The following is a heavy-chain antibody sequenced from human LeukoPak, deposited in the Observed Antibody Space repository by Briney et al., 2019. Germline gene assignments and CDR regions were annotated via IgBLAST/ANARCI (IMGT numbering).Heavy chain of an antibody. D-gene: IGHD3-22*01. CDR1: GLTFSSYA. J-gene: IGHJ4*02. Sequence: SGGSLRLSCAASGLTFSSYAMSWVRQAPGKGLEWVSAISGSGGSTYYADSVKGRFTISRDNSKNTLYLQMNSLRAEDTAVYYCGKGLSYYDSSGYYGYNYWGQGTLVTVSS. CDR3: GKGLSYYDSSGYYGYNY. V-gene: IGHV3-23*01. CDR2: ISGSGGST.